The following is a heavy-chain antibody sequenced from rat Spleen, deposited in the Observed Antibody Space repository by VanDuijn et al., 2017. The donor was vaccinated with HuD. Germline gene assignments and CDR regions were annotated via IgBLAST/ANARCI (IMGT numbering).Heavy chain of an antibody. D-gene: IGHD1-3*01. CDR3: ARPSYGFPFAY. CDR2: ISHDSSTT. V-gene: IGHV5-7*01. Sequence: EVQLVESGGGLVQPRRSLKLSCAASGFTFSDYKMAWVRQAPKKGLEWVATISHDSSTTYYRDSMKGRFTISRDNAKSTLYLQMDSLRSEDTATYYCARPSYGFPFAYWGQGTLVTVSS. J-gene: IGHJ3*01. CDR1: GFTFSDYK.